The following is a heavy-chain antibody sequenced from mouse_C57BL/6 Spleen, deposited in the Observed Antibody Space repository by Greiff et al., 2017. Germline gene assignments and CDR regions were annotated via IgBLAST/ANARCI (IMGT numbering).Heavy chain of an antibody. Sequence: VMLVESGAELARPGASVKLSCKASGYTFTSYGISWVKQRTGQGLEWIGEIYPRSGNTYYNEKFKGKATLTADKSSSTAYMELRSLTSEDSAVYFCARSGLYYGSSPWYFDVWGTGTTVTVSS. CDR3: ARSGLYYGSSPWYFDV. J-gene: IGHJ1*03. CDR1: GYTFTSYG. D-gene: IGHD1-1*01. V-gene: IGHV1-81*01. CDR2: IYPRSGNT.